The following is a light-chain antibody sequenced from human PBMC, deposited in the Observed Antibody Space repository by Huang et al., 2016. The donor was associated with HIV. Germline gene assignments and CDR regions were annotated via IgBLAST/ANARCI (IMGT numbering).Light chain of an antibody. CDR2: DTS. CDR1: QNFGGY. CDR3: QQPGS. V-gene: IGKV3-11*01. J-gene: IGKJ2*01. Sequence: EIVLTQSPATLSLSPRERATLSCRASQNFGGYLAWYQQKPGQSPRLLIHDTSTRATGIPARFSGSGSETDFTLTISSLEPEDFAVYYCQQPGSFGQGTKVDIK.